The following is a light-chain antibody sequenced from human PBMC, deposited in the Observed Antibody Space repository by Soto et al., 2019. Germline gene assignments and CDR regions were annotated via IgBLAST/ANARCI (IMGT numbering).Light chain of an antibody. CDR2: DAS. V-gene: IGKV1-5*01. J-gene: IGKJ2*01. CDR1: QSISSG. Sequence: DIQMTQSPSTLSASVGDRVTITCRASQSISSGLAWYQQKPGKAPKLLIYDASSLESGVPSRFSGSGSGTEFTLTISSLQPDDFATYYCQQYNSYSMYTLGQGTKLEIK. CDR3: QQYNSYSMYT.